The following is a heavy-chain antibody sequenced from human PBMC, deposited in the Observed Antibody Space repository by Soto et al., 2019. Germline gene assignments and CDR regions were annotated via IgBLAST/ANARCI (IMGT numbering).Heavy chain of an antibody. CDR2: IKSKALGGTT. V-gene: IGHV3-15*07. Sequence: GGSLRLSCAGSGFAFSNAWINWVRQAPGKGLEWVGRIKSKALGGTTDFAAPVRGRFAITRDDSRNMAYMQMNSLRAEDTAVYFCAKVDDGRRYYIDVWGKGATVTVSS. CDR1: GFAFSNAW. J-gene: IGHJ6*03. D-gene: IGHD2-8*01. CDR3: AKVDDGRRYYIDV.